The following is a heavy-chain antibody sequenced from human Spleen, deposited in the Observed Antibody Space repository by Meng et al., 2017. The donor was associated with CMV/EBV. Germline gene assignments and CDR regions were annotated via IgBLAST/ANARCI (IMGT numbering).Heavy chain of an antibody. CDR2: IYYSGST. J-gene: IGHJ6*02. Sequence: SETLSLTCIVYSGSINNYYWSWIRQPPGKGLEWIGSIYYSGSTYYNPSLKSRVPISVDTSKNQFSLKLSSVTAADTAVYYCARADCSSTSCYPNHYYYGMDVWGQGTTVTVSS. CDR3: ARADCSSTSCYPNHYYYGMDV. D-gene: IGHD2-2*01. CDR1: SGSINNYY. V-gene: IGHV4-59*12.